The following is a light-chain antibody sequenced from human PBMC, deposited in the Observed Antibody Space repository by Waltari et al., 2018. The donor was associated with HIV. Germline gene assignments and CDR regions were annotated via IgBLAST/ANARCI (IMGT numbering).Light chain of an antibody. Sequence: QSVLTQPPSVSAAPGQKVTISCPGSTSHIGNDYVSWYQHVPGAAPRLLIYDNNKRPSGIPDRFSGSRSGTSATLGITGLQTGDEAHYYCGTWDRSLSAAVFGGGTKLTVL. CDR2: DNN. J-gene: IGLJ3*02. CDR3: GTWDRSLSAAV. CDR1: TSHIGNDY. V-gene: IGLV1-51*01.